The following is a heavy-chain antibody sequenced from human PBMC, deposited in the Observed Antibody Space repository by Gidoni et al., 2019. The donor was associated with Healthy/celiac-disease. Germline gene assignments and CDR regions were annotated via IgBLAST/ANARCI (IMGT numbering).Heavy chain of an antibody. J-gene: IGHJ6*02. V-gene: IGHV3-23*01. Sequence: EVKLLESGGGLVQPGGSLRLYCAASGFTFSSYAMSWVRQAPGKGLEWVSAISGSGGSTYYADSVKGRFTISRDNSKNTLYLQMNSLRAEDTAVYYCAKDGYSYGFSHMRRYYYYYGMDVWGQGTTVTVSS. CDR1: GFTFSSYA. D-gene: IGHD5-18*01. CDR2: ISGSGGST. CDR3: AKDGYSYGFSHMRRYYYYYGMDV.